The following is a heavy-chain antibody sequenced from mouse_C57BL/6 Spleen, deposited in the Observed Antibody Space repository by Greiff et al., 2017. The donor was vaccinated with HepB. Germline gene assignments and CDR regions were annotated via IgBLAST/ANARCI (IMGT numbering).Heavy chain of an antibody. CDR3: ARGRGYGNFIFAY. CDR1: GYTFTSYW. J-gene: IGHJ3*01. CDR2: IDPSDSET. D-gene: IGHD2-10*02. Sequence: VQLQQSGAELVRPGSSVKLSCKASGYTFTSYWMHWVKQRPIQGLEWIGNIDPSDSETHYNQKFKDKATLTVDKSSSTAYMQLSSLTSEDSAVYYYARGRGYGNFIFAYWGQGTLVTVSA. V-gene: IGHV1-52*01.